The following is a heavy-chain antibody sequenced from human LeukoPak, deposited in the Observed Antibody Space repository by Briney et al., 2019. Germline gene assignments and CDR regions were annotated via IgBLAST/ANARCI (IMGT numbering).Heavy chain of an antibody. CDR1: GFTFTSSA. J-gene: IGHJ4*02. D-gene: IGHD3-22*01. V-gene: IGHV1-58*01. CDR2: IVVGSGNT. Sequence: SVKVSCKASGFTFTSSAVQWVRQARGQRLAWIGWIVVGSGNTNYAQKFQERVTITRGMSASTAYMELSSLRSEDTAVYYCAASPDYYDSSGYSYYFDYWGQGTLVTVSS. CDR3: AASPDYYDSSGYSYYFDY.